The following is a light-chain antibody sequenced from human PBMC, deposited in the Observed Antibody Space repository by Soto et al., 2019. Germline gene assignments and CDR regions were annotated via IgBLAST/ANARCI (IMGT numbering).Light chain of an antibody. CDR3: QQYNNWPKT. J-gene: IGKJ1*01. CDR1: QSISSS. V-gene: IGKV3-15*01. Sequence: EIVMTQSPATLSVSPGERATLSCRASQSISSSLAWYQQRPGQAPRLLIYGTTTRAAGVPSRFSGSGSGAEFTLTISSLQSVDFAFYYCQQYNNWPKTFGPGTKVDIK. CDR2: GTT.